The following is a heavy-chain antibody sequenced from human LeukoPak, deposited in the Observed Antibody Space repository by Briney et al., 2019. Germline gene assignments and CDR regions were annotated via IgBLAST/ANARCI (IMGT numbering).Heavy chain of an antibody. D-gene: IGHD1-7*01. CDR1: GFTFSSYG. V-gene: IGHV3-33*01. Sequence: GGSLRLSCAASGFTFSSYGMHWVRQAPGKGLEWVAVIWYDGSNKYYADSVKGRLTISRDNSKNTLYLQMNSLRAEDTAVYYCARDFRNYAYYFDYWGQGTLVTVSS. CDR2: IWYDGSNK. CDR3: ARDFRNYAYYFDY. J-gene: IGHJ4*02.